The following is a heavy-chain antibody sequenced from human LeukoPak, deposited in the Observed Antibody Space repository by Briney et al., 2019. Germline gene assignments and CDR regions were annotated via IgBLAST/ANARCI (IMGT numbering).Heavy chain of an antibody. Sequence: PSGTLSLTCTVSGGSISGYYWVWIRQPPGKGLEWIGYIYYSGSTNYNPSLKSRVTISVDTSKNQFSLKLSSVTAADTAVYYCARRFFDYYDSSGYYYYYFDYWGQGTLVTVSS. D-gene: IGHD3-22*01. V-gene: IGHV4-59*08. CDR3: ARRFFDYYDSSGYYYYYFDY. CDR1: GGSISGYY. CDR2: IYYSGST. J-gene: IGHJ4*02.